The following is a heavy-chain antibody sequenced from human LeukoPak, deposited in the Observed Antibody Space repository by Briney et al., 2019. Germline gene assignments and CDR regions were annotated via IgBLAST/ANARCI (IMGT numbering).Heavy chain of an antibody. J-gene: IGHJ4*02. V-gene: IGHV3-21*05. CDR3: GRGHWGLDY. CDR1: GFTFSSYG. Sequence: GGSLRLSCAASGFTFSSYGMHWVRQAPGKGLEWVSYISNSGSSIYYADSVKGRFTTSRDNAKSSLYLQMNSLRAEDTAVYYCGRGHWGLDYWGQGALVTVSS. CDR2: ISNSGSSI. D-gene: IGHD7-27*01.